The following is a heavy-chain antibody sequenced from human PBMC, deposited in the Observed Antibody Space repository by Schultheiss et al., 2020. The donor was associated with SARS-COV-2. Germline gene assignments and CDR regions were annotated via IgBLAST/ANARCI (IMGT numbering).Heavy chain of an antibody. CDR1: GYTFSDYF. Sequence: ASVKVSCQASGYTFSDYFIHWVRQAPGQGLEWMGRINPNSGGTNYAQKFQGRVTMTRDTSISTAYMELSRLRSDDTAVYYCARPPLTYSSSWYTAQGDFDYWGQGTLVTVSS. J-gene: IGHJ4*02. CDR2: INPNSGGT. V-gene: IGHV1-2*06. CDR3: ARPPLTYSSSWYTAQGDFDY. D-gene: IGHD6-13*01.